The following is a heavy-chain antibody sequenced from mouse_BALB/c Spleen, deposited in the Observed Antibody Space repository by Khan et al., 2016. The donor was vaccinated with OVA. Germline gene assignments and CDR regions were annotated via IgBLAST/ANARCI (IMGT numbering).Heavy chain of an antibody. D-gene: IGHD2-4*01. Sequence: VQLKESGAELVRPGALVKLSCKASGFNLKDYYMHWVKQRPEQGLEWIGWIDPENGNTIYDPKFQDKASMTADTSSNTAYLQLSSLTSEDTAVYYGARRDYEAMDYWGQGTSVTVSS. V-gene: IGHV14-1*02. J-gene: IGHJ4*01. CDR1: GFNLKDYY. CDR2: IDPENGNT. CDR3: ARRDYEAMDY.